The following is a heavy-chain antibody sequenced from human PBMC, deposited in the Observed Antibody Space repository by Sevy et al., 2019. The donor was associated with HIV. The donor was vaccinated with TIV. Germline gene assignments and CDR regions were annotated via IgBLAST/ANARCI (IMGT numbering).Heavy chain of an antibody. CDR3: ARGGNGDFWSYEYYYYGMDV. CDR2: MSPNTGAT. V-gene: IGHV1-8*01. Sequence: ASVKVSCAAFGYTFTTYDINWVRQAPGQGLEWMGWMSPNTGATGFAQKFQGRVTLTRNKSITTACMELSSLTYEDTAIYYCARGGNGDFWSYEYYYYGMDVWGQGTTVTVSS. CDR1: GYTFTTYD. D-gene: IGHD3-3*01. J-gene: IGHJ6*02.